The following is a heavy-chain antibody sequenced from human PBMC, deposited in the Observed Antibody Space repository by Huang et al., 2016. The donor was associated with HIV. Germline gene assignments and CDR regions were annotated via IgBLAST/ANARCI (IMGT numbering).Heavy chain of an antibody. CDR2: FYYSGDA. Sequence: GGSITSSNHYWGWIRQTPGKGLEWIGNFYYSGDAYYTPSLKNRVSISIDTSKSQFSLRLSSVIATDTAVYYCASGEYGKNAYDIWGQGTVATVSA. J-gene: IGHJ3*02. CDR1: GGSITSSNHY. V-gene: IGHV4-39*01. D-gene: IGHD2-2*01. CDR3: ASGEYGKNAYDI.